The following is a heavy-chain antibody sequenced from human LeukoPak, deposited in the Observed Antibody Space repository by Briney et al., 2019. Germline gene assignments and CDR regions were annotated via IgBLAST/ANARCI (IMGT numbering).Heavy chain of an antibody. D-gene: IGHD6-25*01. CDR3: ARVPGYRGGGIDY. CDR2: IYYRAST. CDR1: GGSISGYY. V-gene: IGHV4-59*01. Sequence: ASETLSLTCTVSGGSISGYYWSWIRQPPGNGLKWIVYIYYRASTNYNPSLKSRVTISVDTSKNQFSLKRNSVTAADTAVYYCARVPGYRGGGIDYWGQGTLVTVSS. J-gene: IGHJ4*02.